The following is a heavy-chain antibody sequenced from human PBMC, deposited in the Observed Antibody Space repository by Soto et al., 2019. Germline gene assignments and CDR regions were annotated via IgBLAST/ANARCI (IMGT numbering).Heavy chain of an antibody. Sequence: QVQLVQSGAEVKKPGSSVKVACKASGGTFSSYAISWVRQAPGHGLEWMGGISPIFGKADYAQKFQGSVTITADESTSTAYVELSSLRSEDTAVYYCAKTPANSYYGMDVWCQGTTVTVSS. J-gene: IGHJ6*02. CDR2: ISPIFGKA. V-gene: IGHV1-69*12. CDR1: GGTFSSYA. CDR3: AKTPANSYYGMDV.